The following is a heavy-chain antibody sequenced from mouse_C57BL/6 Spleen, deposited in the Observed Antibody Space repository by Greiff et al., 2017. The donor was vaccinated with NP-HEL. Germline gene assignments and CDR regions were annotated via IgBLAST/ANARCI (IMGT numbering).Heavy chain of an antibody. J-gene: IGHJ2*01. Sequence: VKLMESGAELVKPGASVKISCKASGYAFSSYWMNWVKQRPGKGLEWIGQIYPGDGDTNYNGKFKGKATLTADKSSSTAYMQLSSLTSEDSAVYFCARCSNYYFDYWGQGTTLTVSS. CDR2: IYPGDGDT. V-gene: IGHV1-80*01. D-gene: IGHD2-5*01. CDR3: ARCSNYYFDY. CDR1: GYAFSSYW.